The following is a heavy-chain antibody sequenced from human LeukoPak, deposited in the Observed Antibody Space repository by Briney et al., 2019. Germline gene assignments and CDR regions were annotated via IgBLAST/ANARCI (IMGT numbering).Heavy chain of an antibody. CDR2: ISAYNGNT. CDR1: GYTFTSYG. J-gene: IGHJ4*02. V-gene: IGHV1-18*01. CDR3: ARDRDWHHNSSGWRD. D-gene: IGHD6-19*01. Sequence: ASVKHSCKASGYTFTSYGISWVRKAPGQGREWMGWISAYNGNTNYAQKLQGRVTMTPDTSTSTAYMELRSLRSDDTAVYYCARDRDWHHNSSGWRDWGQGTLVTVSS.